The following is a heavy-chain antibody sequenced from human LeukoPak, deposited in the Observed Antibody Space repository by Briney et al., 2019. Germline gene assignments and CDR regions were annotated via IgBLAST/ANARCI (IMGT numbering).Heavy chain of an antibody. CDR3: AKVVTAMVIIGDAFDI. CDR1: GFPFSTYA. J-gene: IGHJ3*02. CDR2: LRGSDGST. D-gene: IGHD5-18*01. Sequence: GGSLRLSCAASGFPFSTYAMSWVRQAPGKGLEWVSSLRGSDGSTYYADSVKGRFAISRDNSKNTLYLQMNSLRAEDTAVYYCAKVVTAMVIIGDAFDIWGQGTMVTVSS. V-gene: IGHV3-23*01.